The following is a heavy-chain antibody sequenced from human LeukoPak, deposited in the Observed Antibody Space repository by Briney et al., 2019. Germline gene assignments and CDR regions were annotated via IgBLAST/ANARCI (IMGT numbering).Heavy chain of an antibody. V-gene: IGHV4-61*02. CDR1: GGSISSGSYY. D-gene: IGHD6-13*01. Sequence: SETLSLTCTVSGGSISSGSYYWSWIRQPAGKGLEWIGRIYTSGSTNYNPSLKSRVTISVDTSKNQFSLKLSSVTAADTAVYYCARVQPIAAAGTGCWFDPWGQGTLVTVSS. CDR3: ARVQPIAAAGTGCWFDP. J-gene: IGHJ5*02. CDR2: IYTSGST.